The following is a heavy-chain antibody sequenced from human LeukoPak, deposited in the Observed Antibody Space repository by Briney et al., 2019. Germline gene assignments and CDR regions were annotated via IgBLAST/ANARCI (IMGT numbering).Heavy chain of an antibody. Sequence: PSETLSLTCTVSSGSVSSYYWNWIRQSPGKGLEWIGYIYSSGSTNYTYNPSLKSRVTISVDTSKNQISLKLTSVTAADTAVYYCARPSHCGGDCYSGGFGFDYWGQGTLVTVSS. CDR3: ARPSHCGGDCYSGGFGFDY. CDR2: IYSSGST. D-gene: IGHD2-21*02. V-gene: IGHV4-59*02. J-gene: IGHJ4*02. CDR1: SGSVSSYY.